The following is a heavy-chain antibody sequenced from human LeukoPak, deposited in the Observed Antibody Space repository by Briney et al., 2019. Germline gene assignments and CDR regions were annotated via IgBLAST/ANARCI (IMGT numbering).Heavy chain of an antibody. CDR2: IGGRDGST. J-gene: IGHJ5*02. V-gene: IGHV3-23*01. Sequence: PGGSLRLSCAASGFTFSSYGMSWVRQAPGKGLEWVSAIGGRDGSTYYADSVKGRFTISRDNAQKSLYLQMNSLRVEDTAVYYCASPAHPWGQGTLVTVSS. CDR3: ASPAHP. CDR1: GFTFSSYG.